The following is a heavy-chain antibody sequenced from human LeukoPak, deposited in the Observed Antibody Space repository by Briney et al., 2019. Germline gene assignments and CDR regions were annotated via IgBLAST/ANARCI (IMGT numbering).Heavy chain of an antibody. D-gene: IGHD6-13*01. CDR2: ISSSSSTI. CDR1: GFTFSSYS. CDR3: ATPAAAGIDY. J-gene: IGHJ4*02. Sequence: GGSLRLSCAASGFTFSSYSMNWVRQAPGKGLEWVSYISSSSSTIYYADSVKGRFTISRDNAKYSLYLQMNSLRAEDTAVYYCATPAAAGIDYWGQGTLVTVSS. V-gene: IGHV3-48*01.